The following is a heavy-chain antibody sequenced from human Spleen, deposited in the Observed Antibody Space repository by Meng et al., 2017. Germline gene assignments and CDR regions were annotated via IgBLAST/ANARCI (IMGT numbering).Heavy chain of an antibody. J-gene: IGHJ4*02. Sequence: VRPVRVGAGVKRPGSSVKVSCKVFGGTFSDYAISWVRQAPGQGLEWMEGIIPIFGTANYAQKFQGRVTITADESTSTAYMELNSLRSEDTAVYYCARNYYDSSAYYGPFDYWGQGTLVTVSS. D-gene: IGHD3-22*01. CDR3: ARNYYDSSAYYGPFDY. CDR1: GGTFSDYA. CDR2: IIPIFGTA. V-gene: IGHV1-69*01.